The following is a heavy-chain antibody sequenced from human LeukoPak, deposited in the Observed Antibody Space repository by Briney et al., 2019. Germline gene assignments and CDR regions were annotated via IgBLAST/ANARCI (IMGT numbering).Heavy chain of an antibody. CDR1: GGSISSGNYY. V-gene: IGHV4-31*03. CDR3: ARSAGVNYFDY. CDR2: IYYSEST. J-gene: IGHJ4*02. D-gene: IGHD7-27*01. Sequence: SETLSLTCTVFGGSISSGNYYWNWIRQHPGKGLEWIGYIYYSESTYSNPSLKSRVTTSIDTSKNQFSLKLGSVTVADTAVYFCARSAGVNYFDYWGQGTLVTVSS.